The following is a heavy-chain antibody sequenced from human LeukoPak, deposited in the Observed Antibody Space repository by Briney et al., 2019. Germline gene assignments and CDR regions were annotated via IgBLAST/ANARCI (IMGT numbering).Heavy chain of an antibody. CDR1: GSTFSSDP. J-gene: IGHJ4*02. V-gene: IGHV3-23*01. CDR3: AKSGSRETVDY. CDR2: IRGSDSRT. Sequence: GGSLRLSCSASGSTFSSDPMSWVRQTPGKGLECVSTIRGSDSRTYYADSVKGRFTISRDNSTNTLYLQMNSLRAGDTAVYYCAKSGSRETVDYWGQGTLVTVSS. D-gene: IGHD6-25*01.